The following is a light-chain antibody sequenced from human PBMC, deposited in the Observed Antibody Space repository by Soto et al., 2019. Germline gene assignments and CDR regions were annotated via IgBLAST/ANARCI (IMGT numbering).Light chain of an antibody. J-gene: IGLJ1*01. CDR3: SSYTTSSTLV. CDR1: SSDVGSYNL. Sequence: QSALTQPASVSGSPGQSIIISCTGTSSDVGSYNLVSWYQQHPGKAPKLRIYEGSKRPSGVSNRFSGSKSGNTASLTISGLQAEDEADYYCSSYTTSSTLVFGTGTKLTVL. CDR2: EGS. V-gene: IGLV2-14*02.